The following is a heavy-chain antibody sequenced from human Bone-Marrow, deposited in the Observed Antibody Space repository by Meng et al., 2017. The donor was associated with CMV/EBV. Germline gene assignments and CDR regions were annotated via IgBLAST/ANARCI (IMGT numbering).Heavy chain of an antibody. CDR1: GYTFTGYY. V-gene: IGHV1-2*02. D-gene: IGHD3-3*01. Sequence: ASVKVSCKASGYTFTGYYMHWVRQAPGQGLEWMGWINPNSGGTNYAQKFQGRVTMTRDTSISTAYMELSRLRSDDTAVYYCARDFLYDDFWSGYFSYYGMDVWGQGTTVTVYS. CDR2: INPNSGGT. CDR3: ARDFLYDDFWSGYFSYYGMDV. J-gene: IGHJ6*01.